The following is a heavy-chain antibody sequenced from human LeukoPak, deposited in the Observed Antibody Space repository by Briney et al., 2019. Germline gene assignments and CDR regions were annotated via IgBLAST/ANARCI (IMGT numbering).Heavy chain of an antibody. CDR2: ISGSGGST. D-gene: IGHD2-8*02. CDR1: GSTFSSYA. Sequence: GGSLRLSCAASGSTFSSYAMSWVRQAPGKGLEWGSAISGSGGSTYYADSVKGRFTISRDNSKNTLYLQMNSLRAEDTAVYYCAKAGPRQGGGFDYWGQGTLVTVSS. V-gene: IGHV3-23*01. CDR3: AKAGPRQGGGFDY. J-gene: IGHJ4*02.